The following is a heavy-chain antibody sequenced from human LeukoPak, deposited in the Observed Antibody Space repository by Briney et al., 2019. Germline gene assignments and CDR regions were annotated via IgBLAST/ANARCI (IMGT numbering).Heavy chain of an antibody. CDR3: ARSSQYSYGP. Sequence: GGSLRLSCVASGFTFSHYWMSWVRQAPGRGLEWVANIKEDGSRQDYVDSVKGRFTISRDNAKNSLFLQMNSLRVEDSAVYYCARSSQYSYGPWGQGTLVTVSS. J-gene: IGHJ5*02. D-gene: IGHD5-18*01. V-gene: IGHV3-7*04. CDR1: GFTFSHYW. CDR2: IKEDGSRQ.